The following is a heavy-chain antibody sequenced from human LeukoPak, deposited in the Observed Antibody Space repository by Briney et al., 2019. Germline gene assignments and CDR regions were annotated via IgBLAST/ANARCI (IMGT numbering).Heavy chain of an antibody. CDR3: ARVSGTSYFNNGGP. CDR2: IVADSGGT. D-gene: IGHD2-8*01. J-gene: IGHJ5*02. CDR1: GYTFTDYY. V-gene: IGHV1-2*02. Sequence: ASVTVSCKASGYTFTDYYIYWVRQAPGQGREWMGWIVADSGGTNYAQKFQGRVTMTRDTSISTAYMELSRLRSDDTAVYYCARVSGTSYFNNGGPWGQGSLVTVSS.